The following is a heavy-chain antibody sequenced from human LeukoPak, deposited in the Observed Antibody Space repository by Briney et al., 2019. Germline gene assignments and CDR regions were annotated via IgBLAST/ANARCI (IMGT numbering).Heavy chain of an antibody. J-gene: IGHJ6*02. Sequence: GGSLRLSCAASGFTFSNAWMSWVRQAPGKGLEWVGRIKSKTDGGTTDYAAPVKGRFTISRDDSKNTLYLQMNSLKTEDTAVYYCTTEGCSGGSCYPVDTAMVGDYYYGMDAWGQGTTVTVSS. V-gene: IGHV3-15*01. CDR2: IKSKTDGGTT. CDR1: GFTFSNAW. CDR3: TTEGCSGGSCYPVDTAMVGDYYYGMDA. D-gene: IGHD2-15*01.